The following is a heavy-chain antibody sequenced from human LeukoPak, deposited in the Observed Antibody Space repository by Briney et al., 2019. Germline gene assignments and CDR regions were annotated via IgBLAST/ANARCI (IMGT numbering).Heavy chain of an antibody. CDR3: VRDSSGWYRCFDP. CDR1: GFTFDDYA. Sequence: GSLRLSCAASGFTFDDYAMHWVRQAPGKGLEWIGYIYYSGSTNYNPSLKSRVTISVDTSKNQFSLKLSSVTAADTAVYYCVRDSSGWYRCFDPWGQGTLVTVSS. J-gene: IGHJ5*02. D-gene: IGHD6-19*01. V-gene: IGHV4-59*01. CDR2: IYYSGST.